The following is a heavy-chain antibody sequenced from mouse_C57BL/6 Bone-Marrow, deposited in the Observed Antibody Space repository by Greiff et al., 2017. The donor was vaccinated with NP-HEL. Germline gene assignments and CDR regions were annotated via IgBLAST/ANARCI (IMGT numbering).Heavy chain of an antibody. CDR2: ILPGSGST. CDR3: ARYGNYLYWYFDV. CDR1: GYTFTGYW. J-gene: IGHJ1*03. Sequence: LQESGAELMKPGASVKLSCKATGYTFTGYWIEWVKQRPGHGLEWIGEILPGSGSTNYHEKFKGKATFTADTSSNTAYMQRSSLTTEDSAIYYCARYGNYLYWYFDVWGTGTTVTVSS. V-gene: IGHV1-9*01. D-gene: IGHD2-1*01.